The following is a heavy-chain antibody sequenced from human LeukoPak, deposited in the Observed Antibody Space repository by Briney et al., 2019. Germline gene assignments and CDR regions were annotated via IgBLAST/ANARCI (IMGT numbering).Heavy chain of an antibody. D-gene: IGHD3-22*01. CDR2: IRYDGSNK. CDR3: ATSLVVLITHDVFDI. V-gene: IGHV3-30*02. J-gene: IGHJ3*02. Sequence: GGSLRLSCAASGFTFSDYGMHWVRQAPGKGLEWMAFIRYDGSNKFYADSLKGRFTISRDNSKNTVYLQMNSLRAEDTAAYYCATSLVVLITHDVFDIWGQGTMVTVSS. CDR1: GFTFSDYG.